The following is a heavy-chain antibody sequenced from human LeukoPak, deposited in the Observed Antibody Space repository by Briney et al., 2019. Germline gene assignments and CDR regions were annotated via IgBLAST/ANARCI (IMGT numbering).Heavy chain of an antibody. CDR3: ARVPIFGVVIMRRDDY. CDR2: INPDSGDT. D-gene: IGHD3-3*01. Sequence: GASVKVSCKPSGYTFTGFYMHWVRQAPGQGLEWMGWINPDSGDTNYAQKFQGRVTMARDTSVSTVYMELSRLTSDGTAVYYCARVPIFGVVIMRRDDYWGQGTLVTVSS. CDR1: GYTFTGFY. J-gene: IGHJ4*02. V-gene: IGHV1-2*02.